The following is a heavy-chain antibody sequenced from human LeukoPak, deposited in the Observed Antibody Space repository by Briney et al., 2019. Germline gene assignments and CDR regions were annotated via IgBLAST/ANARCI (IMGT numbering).Heavy chain of an antibody. Sequence: ASVKVSCKASGYTFTGYYMHWVRQAPGQGLEWMGRINPNSGGTNYAQKFQGRVTMTRDTSISTAYMELSRLRSDDTAVYYCARLLDCSSTSCYDYWGQGTLVTVSS. J-gene: IGHJ4*02. CDR3: ARLLDCSSTSCYDY. D-gene: IGHD2-2*01. CDR2: INPNSGGT. CDR1: GYTFTGYY. V-gene: IGHV1-2*02.